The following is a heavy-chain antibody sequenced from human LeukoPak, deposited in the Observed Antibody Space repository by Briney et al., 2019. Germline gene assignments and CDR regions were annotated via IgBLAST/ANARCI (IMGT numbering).Heavy chain of an antibody. CDR2: IYYSGST. V-gene: IGHV4-31*03. CDR3: ARISSMIVDAFDI. CDR1: GGSISSGGYY. J-gene: IGHJ3*02. Sequence: TLSLTCTVSGGSISSGGYYWSWIRQHPGKGLEWIGYIYYSGSTYYNPSLMSRVTISVDTSKNQFSLKLSSVTAADTAVYYCARISSMIVDAFDIWGQGTMVTVSS. D-gene: IGHD3-22*01.